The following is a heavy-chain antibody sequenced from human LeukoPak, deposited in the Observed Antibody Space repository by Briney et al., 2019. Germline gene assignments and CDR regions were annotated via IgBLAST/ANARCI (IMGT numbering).Heavy chain of an antibody. CDR2: IYYSGST. V-gene: IGHV4-59*12. D-gene: IGHD3-10*01. J-gene: IGHJ4*02. CDR1: GGSISSYY. Sequence: SETLSLTCTVSGGSISSYYWSWIRQPPGKGLEWIGYIYYSGSTNYNSSLKSRVTISVDTSKNQFSLKLSSVTAADTAVYYRARENGSGSYYWGQGTLVTVSS. CDR3: ARENGSGSYY.